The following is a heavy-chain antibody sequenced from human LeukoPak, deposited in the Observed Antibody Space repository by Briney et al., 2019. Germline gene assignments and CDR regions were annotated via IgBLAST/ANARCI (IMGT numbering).Heavy chain of an antibody. J-gene: IGHJ4*02. CDR3: ARGISGSYVLPYYFDY. CDR1: GGSISSYY. D-gene: IGHD1-26*01. CDR2: IYYSGST. V-gene: IGHV4-59*12. Sequence: SETLSLTCTVSGGSISSYYWSWIRQPPGKGLEWIGYIYYSGSTYYNPSLKSRVTISVDTSKNQFSLKLSSVTAADTAVYYCARGISGSYVLPYYFDYWGQGTLVTVSS.